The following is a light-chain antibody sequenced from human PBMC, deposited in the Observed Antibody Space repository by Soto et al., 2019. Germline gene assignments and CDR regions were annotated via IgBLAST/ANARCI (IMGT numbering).Light chain of an antibody. CDR2: TAS. CDR1: QGISSN. CDR3: QQANGYPLT. Sequence: DIQLTQSPSFLSASVGDRVTITCRASQGISSNVAWYQLKPGKAPNLLIYTASNLQSGVPSRFSGSASETEFTLTISSLQPEAYATYYCQQANGYPLTFGGGNKVEIK. V-gene: IGKV1-9*01. J-gene: IGKJ4*01.